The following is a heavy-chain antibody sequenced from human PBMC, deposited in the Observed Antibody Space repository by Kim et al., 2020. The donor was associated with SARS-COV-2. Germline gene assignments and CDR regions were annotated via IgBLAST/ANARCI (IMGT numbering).Heavy chain of an antibody. D-gene: IGHD3-22*01. CDR3: AKVDGSGYHRFDY. Sequence: HYADPVKGRFTISRDNSKNTLFVQMNSLRAEDTAVYYCAKVDGSGYHRFDYWGQGTLVSVSS. V-gene: IGHV3-23*03. J-gene: IGHJ4*02.